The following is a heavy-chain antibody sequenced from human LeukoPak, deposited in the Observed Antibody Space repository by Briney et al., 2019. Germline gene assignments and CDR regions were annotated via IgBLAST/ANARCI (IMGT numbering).Heavy chain of an antibody. CDR1: GFTFSSYS. CDR2: ISSSSSYI. D-gene: IGHD6-19*01. CDR3: AREILSGWYPATKDY. J-gene: IGHJ4*02. Sequence: GGSLRLSCAASGFTFSSYSMNWVRQAPGKGLEWVSSISSSSSYIYYADSVKGRFTISRDNAKNSLYLQMNSLRAEDTAVYYCAREILSGWYPATKDYWGQGTLVTVSS. V-gene: IGHV3-21*01.